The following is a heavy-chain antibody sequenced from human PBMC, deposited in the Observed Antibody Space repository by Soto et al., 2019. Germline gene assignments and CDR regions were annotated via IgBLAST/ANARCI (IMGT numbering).Heavy chain of an antibody. D-gene: IGHD1-26*01. CDR2: IYYSGST. V-gene: IGHV4-59*01. CDR3: AKGQGELLAERDWFDP. J-gene: IGHJ5*02. CDR1: GGSISSYY. Sequence: PSETLSLTCTVSGGSISSYYWSWIRQPPGKGLEWIGYIYYSGSTNYNPSLKSRVTISVDTSKNQFSLKLSSVTAADTAVYYCAKGQGELLAERDWFDPWGQGTLVTVSS.